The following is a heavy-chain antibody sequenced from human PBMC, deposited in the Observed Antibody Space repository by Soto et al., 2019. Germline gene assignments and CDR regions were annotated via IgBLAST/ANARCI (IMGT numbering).Heavy chain of an antibody. V-gene: IGHV5-51*01. D-gene: IGHD6-13*01. CDR2: IDPNDSQT. J-gene: IGHJ4*02. CDR1: GYSFSSSW. CDR3: ARHAGNSWKGDYFDY. Sequence: GESLKISCQASGYSFSSSWIGWVRQMPGKGLEWMGIIDPNDSQTIYSLSFQGQVTISADKSIDTAYLQWSSLKTSDTAMYYCARHAGNSWKGDYFDYWGQGALVTVSS.